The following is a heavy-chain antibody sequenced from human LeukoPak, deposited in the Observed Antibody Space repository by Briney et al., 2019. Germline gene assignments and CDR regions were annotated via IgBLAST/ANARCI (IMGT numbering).Heavy chain of an antibody. J-gene: IGHJ4*02. V-gene: IGHV1-18*01. CDR2: ISAYNGNT. Sequence: GASVKVSCKASGYTFTSYGISWVRQAPGQGLEWMGWISAYNGNTNYAQKLQGRVTMTTDTSTSTAYMELSSLRSEDTAVYYCARAPPRWELLHVYYFDYWGQGTLVTVSS. CDR3: ARAPPRWELLHVYYFDY. CDR1: GYTFTSYG. D-gene: IGHD1-26*01.